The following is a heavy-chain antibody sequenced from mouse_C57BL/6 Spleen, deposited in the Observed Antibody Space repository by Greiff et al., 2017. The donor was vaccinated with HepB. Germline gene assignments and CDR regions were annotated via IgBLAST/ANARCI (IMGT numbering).Heavy chain of an antibody. CDR2: INPSNGVT. CDR1: GYTFTSYW. V-gene: IGHV1-53*01. Sequence: VKLQQPGTELVKPGASVKLSCKASGYTFTSYWMHWVKQRPGQGLEWIGNINPSNGVTNYNEKFKIKATLTVDKSSSPAYMQLSRLTSEDSAVYYSAREGIAYWVGDYWGQVPTLTVSS. D-gene: IGHD4-1*01. J-gene: IGHJ2*01. CDR3: AREGIAYWVGDY.